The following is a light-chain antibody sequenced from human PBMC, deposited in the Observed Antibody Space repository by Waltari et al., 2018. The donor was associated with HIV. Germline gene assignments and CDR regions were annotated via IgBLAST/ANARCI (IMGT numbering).Light chain of an antibody. CDR2: EVS. J-gene: IGLJ1*01. Sequence: QSALTQPASVSGSPGQSITISCTGTSSDGGGYNYVSWYQQHPGKAPKLMIYEVSNRPSGVSNRFSGSKSGNTASLTISGLQAEDEADYYCSSYTSSSTRPFGTGTKVTVL. V-gene: IGLV2-14*01. CDR3: SSYTSSSTRP. CDR1: SSDGGGYNY.